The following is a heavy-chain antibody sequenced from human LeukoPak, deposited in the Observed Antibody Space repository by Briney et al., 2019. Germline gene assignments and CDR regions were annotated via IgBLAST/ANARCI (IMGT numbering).Heavy chain of an antibody. J-gene: IGHJ4*02. CDR3: ARLRIAADNTRVEY. Sequence: SETLSLTCTVSGYSISSGYYWGWIRQPPGQGLEWIGNIYHSGGAYYNPSLKSRVTILVDTSENQFSLKLSSATAADTAVYYCARLRIAADNTRVEYWGQGILVTVSS. D-gene: IGHD6-13*01. V-gene: IGHV4-38-2*02. CDR2: IYHSGGA. CDR1: GYSISSGYY.